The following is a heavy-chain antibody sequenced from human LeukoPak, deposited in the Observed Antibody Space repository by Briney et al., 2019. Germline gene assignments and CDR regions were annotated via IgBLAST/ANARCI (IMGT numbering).Heavy chain of an antibody. Sequence: GGSLRLSCAASGFTFSSYWMTWVRQAPGKGLEWVATINQDGSEKYYVDSVKGRFTISRDNAKNSLFLQMNSLRAEDTAVYYCARAESSGWLNYYYYYMDVWGKGTTVTISS. CDR3: ARAESSGWLNYYYYYMDV. J-gene: IGHJ6*03. CDR2: INQDGSEK. CDR1: GFTFSSYW. D-gene: IGHD6-19*01. V-gene: IGHV3-7*01.